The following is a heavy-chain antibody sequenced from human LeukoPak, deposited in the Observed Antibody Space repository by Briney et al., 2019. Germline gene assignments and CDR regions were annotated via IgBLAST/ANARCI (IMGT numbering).Heavy chain of an antibody. J-gene: IGHJ4*02. CDR3: ARDLVSTSSSLDY. Sequence: GGSLRLSCAASGFTFSSYAMHWVRQAPGKGLEWVAVISYDGSNKYYADSVKGRFTISRDNSKNTLYLQTNSLRAEDTAVYYCARDLVSTSSSLDYWGQGTLVTVSS. CDR2: ISYDGSNK. CDR1: GFTFSSYA. V-gene: IGHV3-30-3*01. D-gene: IGHD6-6*01.